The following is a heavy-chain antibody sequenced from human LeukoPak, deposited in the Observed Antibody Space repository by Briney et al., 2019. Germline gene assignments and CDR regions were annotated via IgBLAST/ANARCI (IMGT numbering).Heavy chain of an antibody. CDR3: ATDLVVVPAATNDY. CDR1: GGTFSSYA. V-gene: IGHV1-69*05. CDR2: IIPIFGTA. Sequence: SVKVSCKASGGTFSSYAISWVRQAPGQGLEWMGGIIPIFGTANYAQKFQGRVTITTDESTSTAYMELSSLRSEDTAVYYCATDLVVVPAATNDYWGQGTLVTVSS. J-gene: IGHJ4*02. D-gene: IGHD2-2*01.